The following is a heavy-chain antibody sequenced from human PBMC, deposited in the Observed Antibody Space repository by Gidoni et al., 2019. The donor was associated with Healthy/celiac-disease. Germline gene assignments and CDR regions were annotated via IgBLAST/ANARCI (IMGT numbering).Heavy chain of an antibody. V-gene: IGHV4-31*03. CDR3: ALWFGEYYGMDV. Sequence: PGLVKPSQTLSLTCTVSGCPISSGGYYWSWIRQHPGKGLEWIGYTYYSGSTYYTPSLTSRVTISVDTSKNQFSLKLSSVTAADSAVYYCALWFGEYYGMDVWGQGTTVTVSS. J-gene: IGHJ6*02. CDR1: GCPISSGGYY. D-gene: IGHD3-10*01. CDR2: TYYSGST.